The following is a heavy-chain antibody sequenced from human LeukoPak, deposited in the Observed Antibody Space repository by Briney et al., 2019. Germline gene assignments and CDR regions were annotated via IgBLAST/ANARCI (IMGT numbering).Heavy chain of an antibody. J-gene: IGHJ4*02. V-gene: IGHV1-2*06. CDR3: ARDSRYITDTVTTTHDDFDY. Sequence: ASVKVSCKASGYTFTGYYMHWVRQAPGQGLEWMGRINPNSGGTNYAQKFQGRVTMTRDTSISTAYMELSRLRSDGTAVYYCARDSRYITDTVTTTHDDFDYWGQGTLVTVSS. D-gene: IGHD4-11*01. CDR1: GYTFTGYY. CDR2: INPNSGGT.